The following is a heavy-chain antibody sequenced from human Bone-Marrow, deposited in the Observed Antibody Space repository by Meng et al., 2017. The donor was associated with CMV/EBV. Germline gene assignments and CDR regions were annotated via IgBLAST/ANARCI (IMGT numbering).Heavy chain of an antibody. Sequence: GESLKISCAASGFSFNNYAMTWVRQTPGKGLEWVSYISSSGSTIYYADSVKGRFTISRDNAKNSLYLQMNSLRAEDTAVYYCARGLSPGYCSSTSCPIDYWGEATLATFSS. CDR1: GFSFNNYA. D-gene: IGHD2-2*01. CDR2: ISSSGSTI. CDR3: ARGLSPGYCSSTSCPIDY. V-gene: IGHV3-11*01. J-gene: IGHJ4*02.